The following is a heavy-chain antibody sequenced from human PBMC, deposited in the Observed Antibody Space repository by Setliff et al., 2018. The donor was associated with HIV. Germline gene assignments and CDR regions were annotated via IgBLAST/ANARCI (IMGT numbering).Heavy chain of an antibody. CDR2: IYISGTT. D-gene: IGHD2-15*01. V-gene: IGHV4-4*09. Sequence: ETLSLTCAVYGGSFNGYYWNWIRQPPGKGLEWIAYIYISGTTNYNPSLKSRVTISLDTSRNQFSLKLGSVTAADTAMYYCAREHCSGGSCNGFDIWGQGTMVTVSS. CDR1: GGSFNGYY. J-gene: IGHJ3*02. CDR3: AREHCSGGSCNGFDI.